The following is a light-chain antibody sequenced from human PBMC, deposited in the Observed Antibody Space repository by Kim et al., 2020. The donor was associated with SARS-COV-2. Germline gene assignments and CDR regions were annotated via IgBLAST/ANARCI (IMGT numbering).Light chain of an antibody. V-gene: IGLV1-51*01. Sequence: GQQVTISCSGSSPNIGNNYVSWYQQHPGTAPTLLMYDNNKRPSGIPDRFSGSKSGTSATLGITGLQTGDEADYYCGTWDSSLSAWVFGGGTQLTVL. CDR3: GTWDSSLSAWV. CDR1: SPNIGNNY. J-gene: IGLJ3*02. CDR2: DNN.